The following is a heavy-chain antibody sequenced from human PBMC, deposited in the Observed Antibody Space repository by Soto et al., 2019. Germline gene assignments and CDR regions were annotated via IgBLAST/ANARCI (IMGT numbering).Heavy chain of an antibody. CDR1: GYSFTSYW. J-gene: IGHJ5*02. CDR2: IYPDDSDT. CDR3: ARHYDSSGYPSGGFDP. V-gene: IGHV5-51*01. D-gene: IGHD3-22*01. Sequence: EVQLVQSGAEVKKPGESLKISCKGSGYSFTSYWIGWVRQMPGKGLEWMGIIYPDDSDTRYSPSFQGQVTISADKSISTAYLQWSSLKASDTAMYYCARHYDSSGYPSGGFDPWGQGTLVTVSS.